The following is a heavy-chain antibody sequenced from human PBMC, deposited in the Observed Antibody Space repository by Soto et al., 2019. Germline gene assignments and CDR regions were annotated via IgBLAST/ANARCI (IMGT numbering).Heavy chain of an antibody. D-gene: IGHD6-6*01. CDR3: ARAPSRIAARPNYYYYYYMDV. V-gene: IGHV4-31*03. J-gene: IGHJ6*03. Sequence: SETMSLTCTVAGGYISSGCYYWSWIRKHPGKGLEWIGYIYYSGSTYYNPSLKSRVTISVDTSKNQFSLKLSSVTAADTAVYYCARAPSRIAARPNYYYYYYMDVWGKGTTVTVSS. CDR1: GGYISSGCYY. CDR2: IYYSGST.